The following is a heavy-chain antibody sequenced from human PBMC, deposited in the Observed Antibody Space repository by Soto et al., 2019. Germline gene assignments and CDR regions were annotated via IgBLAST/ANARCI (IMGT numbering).Heavy chain of an antibody. Sequence: SETLSLTCAVYGGSFSGYYWSWIRQPPGKGLEWIGEINHSGSTNYNPSLKSRVTISVDTSKNQFSLKLSSVTAADTTVYYCARGGRATIRYFDLWGRGTLVTVSS. J-gene: IGHJ2*01. CDR3: ARGGRATIRYFDL. D-gene: IGHD5-12*01. V-gene: IGHV4-34*01. CDR2: INHSGST. CDR1: GGSFSGYY.